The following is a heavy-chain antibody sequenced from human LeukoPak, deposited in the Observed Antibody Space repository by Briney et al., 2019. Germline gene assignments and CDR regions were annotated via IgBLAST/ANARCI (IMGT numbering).Heavy chain of an antibody. CDR1: GYTFTSYG. D-gene: IGHD6-13*01. CDR3: ARGLLSSSWSPFDY. V-gene: IGHV1-18*01. J-gene: IGHJ4*02. CDR2: ISAYNGNT. Sequence: ASVKVSCKASGYTFTSYGISWVRQAPGQGLEWMGWISAYNGNTNYAQKLQGRVTMTTDTSTNTAYMELRSLRSDDTAVYYCARGLLSSSWSPFDYWGQGTLVTVSS.